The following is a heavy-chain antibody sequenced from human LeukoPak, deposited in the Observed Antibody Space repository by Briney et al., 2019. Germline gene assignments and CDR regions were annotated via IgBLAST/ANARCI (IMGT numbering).Heavy chain of an antibody. J-gene: IGHJ4*02. D-gene: IGHD3-10*01. CDR2: ISSSSSYI. CDR3: AREPLVYYGSGSYSSDY. CDR1: GFTFSSYW. V-gene: IGHV3-21*01. Sequence: PGGSLRLSCAASGFTFSSYWMHWVRQAPGKGLEWVSAISSSSSYIYYADSVKGRFTISRDNAKNSLYLQMNSLRAEDTAVYYCAREPLVYYGSGSYSSDYWGQGTLVSVSS.